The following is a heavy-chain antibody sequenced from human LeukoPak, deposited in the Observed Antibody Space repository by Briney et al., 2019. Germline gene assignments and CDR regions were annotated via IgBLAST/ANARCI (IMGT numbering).Heavy chain of an antibody. V-gene: IGHV4-34*01. Sequence: SETLSLTCAVSGGPFSGYFWCCIRESSGKGLEWIGEIHNSGTTNYNPSLNSRVTISEDTSKNQFYLNLSSVTAADTAVYYCARRYYYNLGSFPFDFWGQGTLVTVSS. CDR3: ARRYYYNLGSFPFDF. J-gene: IGHJ4*02. D-gene: IGHD3-10*01. CDR2: IHNSGTT. CDR1: GGPFSGYF.